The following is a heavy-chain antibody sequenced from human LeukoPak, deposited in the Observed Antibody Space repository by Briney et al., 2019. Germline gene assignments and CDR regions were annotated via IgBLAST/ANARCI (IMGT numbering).Heavy chain of an antibody. CDR1: GFTFGNYG. J-gene: IGHJ6*02. V-gene: IGHV3-30*18. CDR2: ISYDGSSE. D-gene: IGHD4-17*01. CDR3: AKELYNYGDYGAEGLDV. Sequence: PGGSLRFSCAVSGFTFGNYGMHWVRQAPGKGLEWVALISYDGSSEYYAGSVKGRFTISRDNSKITVYLQMNSLKAEDTAVYYCAKELYNYGDYGAEGLDVGGQGTTVTVS.